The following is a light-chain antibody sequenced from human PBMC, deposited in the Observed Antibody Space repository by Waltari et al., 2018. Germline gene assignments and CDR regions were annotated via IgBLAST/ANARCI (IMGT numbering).Light chain of an antibody. CDR3: QQSYSTPIT. J-gene: IGKJ5*01. CDR1: QSINSF. V-gene: IGKV1-39*01. Sequence: DIQMTQSPSSLSASVGDRVTITCRASQSINSFLNWYQQKPGKAPKLLIYAASSLQSGVQSRFSGSGSGTDFTLIISSLQPEDVATYFCQQSYSTPITFGQGTRLEIK. CDR2: AAS.